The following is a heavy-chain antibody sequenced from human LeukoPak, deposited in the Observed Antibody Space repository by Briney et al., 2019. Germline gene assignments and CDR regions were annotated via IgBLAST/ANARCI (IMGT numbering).Heavy chain of an antibody. CDR3: ATGPLDELDIVVVPAASALDY. J-gene: IGHJ4*02. CDR2: IWYDGSNK. V-gene: IGHV3-33*01. D-gene: IGHD2-2*03. CDR1: GFTFSSYG. Sequence: GGSLRLSCAASGFTFSSYGMHWVRQAPGKGLEWVAVIWYDGSNKYYADSVKGRFTISRDNSKNTLYLQMNSLRAEDTAVYYCATGPLDELDIVVVPAASALDYWGQGTLVTVSS.